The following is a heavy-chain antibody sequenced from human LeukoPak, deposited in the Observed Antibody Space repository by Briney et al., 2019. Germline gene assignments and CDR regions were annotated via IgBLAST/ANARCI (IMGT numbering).Heavy chain of an antibody. Sequence: GGSLRLSCAASGFTFDDYAMHWVRQAPGKGLEWVSGISWNSGSIGYADSVKGRFTISRDNAKNSLYPQMNSLRTEDTALYYCAKGGLYGSGSPRYDYWGQGTLVTVSS. V-gene: IGHV3-9*01. CDR3: AKGGLYGSGSPRYDY. D-gene: IGHD3-10*01. CDR2: ISWNSGSI. CDR1: GFTFDDYA. J-gene: IGHJ4*02.